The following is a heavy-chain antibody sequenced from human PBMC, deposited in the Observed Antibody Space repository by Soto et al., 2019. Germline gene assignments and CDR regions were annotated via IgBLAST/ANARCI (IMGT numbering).Heavy chain of an antibody. V-gene: IGHV3-48*02. Sequence: EVPLVESGGGLVQPGGSLRLSCAASGFTFSSYSMNWVRQAPGKGLEWVSYISSSSSTIYYVDSVKGRLTISRDNAKNSLYLQKNSLRDEDTAVYYCARDRAGAQYGLDVWGQGTTVTVSS. D-gene: IGHD1-26*01. CDR2: ISSSSSTI. CDR3: ARDRAGAQYGLDV. CDR1: GFTFSSYS. J-gene: IGHJ6*02.